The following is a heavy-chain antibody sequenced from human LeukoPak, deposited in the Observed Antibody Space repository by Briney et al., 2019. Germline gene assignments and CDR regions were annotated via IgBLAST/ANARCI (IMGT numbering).Heavy chain of an antibody. CDR2: IRHDESKK. J-gene: IGHJ6*03. CDR3: AASYCSSTICPHYMDV. CDR1: GFTFSNYG. D-gene: IGHD2-2*01. Sequence: GGSLRLSCAASGFTFSNYGMHWVRQAPGKGLEWVAFIRHDESKKYYTDSVKGRFTIPRDNSKNTLYLEMNSLRAEDTAVYYCAASYCSSTICPHYMDVWGKGTTVTVSS. V-gene: IGHV3-30*02.